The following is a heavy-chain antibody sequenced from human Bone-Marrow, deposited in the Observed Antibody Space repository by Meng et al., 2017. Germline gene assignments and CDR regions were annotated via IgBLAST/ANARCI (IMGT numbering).Heavy chain of an antibody. D-gene: IGHD2-21*01. CDR3: SGGGVRGY. Sequence: QVQLQESGPGLVKPSETLSLTCTVAGDSISSYYWSWIRQPPGKELEWIGYIYNGESTNYNPSLKSRVTISVDTSKNQLSLKLTSVTAADTAVYYCSGGGVRGYWGQGTLVTVSS. J-gene: IGHJ4*02. CDR1: GDSISSYY. CDR2: IYNGEST. V-gene: IGHV4-59*08.